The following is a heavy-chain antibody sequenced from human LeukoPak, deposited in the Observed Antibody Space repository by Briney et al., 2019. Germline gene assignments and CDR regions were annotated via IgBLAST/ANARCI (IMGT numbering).Heavy chain of an antibody. CDR2: IYTSGST. Sequence: SETLFLTCTVSGGSISSGSYYWSWIRQPAGKGLEWIGRIYTSGSTNYNPSLKSRVTISVDTSKNQFSLKLSSVTAADTAVYYCARDGSGYSFDYWGQGTLVTVSS. CDR3: ARDGSGYSFDY. V-gene: IGHV4-61*02. CDR1: GGSISSGSYY. D-gene: IGHD3-22*01. J-gene: IGHJ4*02.